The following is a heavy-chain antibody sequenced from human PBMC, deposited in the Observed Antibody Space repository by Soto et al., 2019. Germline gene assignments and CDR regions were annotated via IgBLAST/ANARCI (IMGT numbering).Heavy chain of an antibody. D-gene: IGHD3-22*01. V-gene: IGHV4-31*03. J-gene: IGHJ3*02. CDR2: IYYSGST. CDR3: ARDHRGLTYYYDSSGYLHAFDI. Sequence: SETLSLTCTFSGGSLSRGGYYWGWVRQHPGKGLEWIGYIYYSGSTYYNPSLKSRVTISVDTSKSQFSLKLSSVTAADTAVYYCARDHRGLTYYYDSSGYLHAFDIWGQGTMVTVSS. CDR1: GGSLSRGGYY.